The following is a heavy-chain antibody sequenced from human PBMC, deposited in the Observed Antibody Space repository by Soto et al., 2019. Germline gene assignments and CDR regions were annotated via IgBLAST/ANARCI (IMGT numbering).Heavy chain of an antibody. Sequence: GGSLRLSCAASGFTFSSYGMHWVRQAPGKGLEWVAVISYYGSNKYYADSVKGRFTISRDNSKNTLYLQMNSLRAEDTAVYYCAKKALGYCSGGSCQTEYFQHWGQGTLVTVSS. CDR3: AKKALGYCSGGSCQTEYFQH. CDR1: GFTFSSYG. D-gene: IGHD2-15*01. CDR2: ISYYGSNK. V-gene: IGHV3-30*18. J-gene: IGHJ1*01.